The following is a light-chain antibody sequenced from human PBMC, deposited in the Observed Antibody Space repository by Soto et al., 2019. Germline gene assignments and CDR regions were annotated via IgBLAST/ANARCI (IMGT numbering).Light chain of an antibody. CDR1: SSDVGAYNS. V-gene: IGLV2-23*01. CDR2: KGT. Sequence: QSALAQPASVSGSPGQSITISCTGTSSDVGAYNSVSWYQQHPHKAPQVIIYKGTQRPSGVSNRFSGSTSGNAASLTISGLQADDEADYFCCSSAPESTYVFESGTKVTVL. J-gene: IGLJ1*01. CDR3: CSSAPESTYV.